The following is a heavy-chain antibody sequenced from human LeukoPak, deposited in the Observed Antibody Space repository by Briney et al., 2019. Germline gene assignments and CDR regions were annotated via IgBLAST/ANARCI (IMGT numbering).Heavy chain of an antibody. CDR3: ARGLGELSFDLCY. CDR2: IIPIFGTA. CDR1: GGTFSSYA. D-gene: IGHD3-16*02. J-gene: IGHJ4*02. V-gene: IGHV1-69*06. Sequence: SVRVSCKASGGTFSSYAISWVRQAPGQGLEWMGGIIPIFGTANYAQKFQGRVTITADKSTSTAYMELSSLRSEDTVVYYCARGLGELSFDLCYWGQGTLVTVSS.